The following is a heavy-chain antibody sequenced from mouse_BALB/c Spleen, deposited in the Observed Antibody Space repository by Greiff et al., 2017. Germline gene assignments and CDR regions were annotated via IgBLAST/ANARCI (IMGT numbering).Heavy chain of an antibody. CDR1: GSSITSDYA. D-gene: IGHD1-1*01. CDR3: ARDGSSYVDY. Sequence: DVQLQESGPGLVKPSQSLSLTCTVTGSSITSDYAWNWIRQFPGNKLEWMGYISYSGSTSYNPSLKSRISITRDTSKNQFFLQLNSVTTEDTATYYCARDGSSYVDYWGQGTTLTVSS. J-gene: IGHJ2*01. CDR2: ISYSGST. V-gene: IGHV3-2*02.